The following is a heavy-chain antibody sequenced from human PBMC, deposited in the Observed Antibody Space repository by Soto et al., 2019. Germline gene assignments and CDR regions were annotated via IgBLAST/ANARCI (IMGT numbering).Heavy chain of an antibody. CDR1: GYKFTTYW. CDR3: VATYGDYLDY. D-gene: IGHD4-17*01. CDR2: IYPDDSDS. J-gene: IGHJ4*02. V-gene: IGHV5-51*01. Sequence: PGESLKISCKGSGYKFTTYWIGWVRQMPGKGLEWMAIIYPDDSDSRYSPSFQGQVTTSADKSISTAYLQWSSLKASDTAIYYCVATYGDYLDYRGQGTLVTVSS.